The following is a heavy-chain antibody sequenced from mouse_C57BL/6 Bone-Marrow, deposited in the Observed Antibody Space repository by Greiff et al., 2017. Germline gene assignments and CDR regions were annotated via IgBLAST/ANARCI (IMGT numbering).Heavy chain of an antibody. V-gene: IGHV1-82*01. D-gene: IGHD1-1*01. CDR1: GYAFSSSW. J-gene: IGHJ4*01. Sequence: VQLQQSGPELVKPGASVKISCKASGYAFSSSWMNWVKQRPGKGLEWIGRIYPGDGDTNYNGKFKGKATLTADKSSSTAYMQLSSLTSEDSAVYYCAGEAYCAGSEGAMGYGGRGTSVTVSA. CDR2: IYPGDGDT. CDR3: AGEAYCAGSEGAMGY.